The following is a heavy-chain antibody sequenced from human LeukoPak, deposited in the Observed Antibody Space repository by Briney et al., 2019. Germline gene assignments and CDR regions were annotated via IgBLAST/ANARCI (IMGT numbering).Heavy chain of an antibody. CDR3: ATFRGYYDFDY. CDR2: INSDGSST. CDR1: GFTFSSYW. J-gene: IGHJ4*02. Sequence: SGGSLRLSCSASGFTFSSYWMHWVRQAPGKGLVWFSRINSDGSSTSYADSVKGRFTISRDNAKNTLYLQMNSLRAEDTAVYYCATFRGYYDFDYWGQGTLVTVSS. D-gene: IGHD3-22*01. V-gene: IGHV3-74*01.